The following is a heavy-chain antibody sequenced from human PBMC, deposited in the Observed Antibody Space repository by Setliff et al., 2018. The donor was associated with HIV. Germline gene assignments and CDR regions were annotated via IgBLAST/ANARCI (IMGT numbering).Heavy chain of an antibody. V-gene: IGHV4-61*09. Sequence: SETLSLTCTVSGDSISSGSYYWSWIRQPAGKGLEWIGHIYSRGSTMYNPSLKSRVTISKDTFKNQFSLKLTSVTATDTAVYFCAREGLWFGELSGAHDFWGQGTLVTVSS. CDR1: GDSISSGSYY. CDR3: AREGLWFGELSGAHDF. CDR2: IYSRGST. D-gene: IGHD3-10*01. J-gene: IGHJ4*02.